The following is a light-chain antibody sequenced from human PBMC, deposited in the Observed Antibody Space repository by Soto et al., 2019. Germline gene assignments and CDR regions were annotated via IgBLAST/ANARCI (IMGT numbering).Light chain of an antibody. CDR2: DVS. J-gene: IGLJ2*01. CDR3: SSFTRSRNTVI. Sequence: QSALTQPASVSGSPGQSITISCTGTSSDIDGYNYVSWYQYHPGKAPKLMIYDVSNRPSGISNRFSGSKSGNTASLTISGLQAEDEADYYCSSFTRSRNTVIFGGGTKLTVL. CDR1: SSDIDGYNY. V-gene: IGLV2-14*01.